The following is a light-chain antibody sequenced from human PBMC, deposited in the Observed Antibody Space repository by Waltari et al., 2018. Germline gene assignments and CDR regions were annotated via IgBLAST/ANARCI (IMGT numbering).Light chain of an antibody. CDR3: QTWDSSLSAWV. CDR1: TSTMGPRP. CDR2: DNT. J-gene: IGLJ3*02. Sequence: QSVLTQPPSVSAAPGQKVTISCSGSTSTMGPRPVSWYQQPPGTAPKLLIHDNTQRFSGIPDRFSASKSGTSATLGISGLQTGDEADYYCQTWDSSLSAWVFGGGTKVTVL. V-gene: IGLV1-51*01.